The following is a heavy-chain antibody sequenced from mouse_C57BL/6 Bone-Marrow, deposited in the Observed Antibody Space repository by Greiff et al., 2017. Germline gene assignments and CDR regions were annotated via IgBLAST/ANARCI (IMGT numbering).Heavy chain of an antibody. V-gene: IGHV1-4*01. CDR1: GYTFTSYT. CDR2: INPSSGYT. D-gene: IGHD2-4*01. CDR3: TRYPIYYDYTWFAY. Sequence: QVQLQQSGAELARPGASVKMSCKASGYTFTSYTMHWVKQRPGQGLAWIGYINPSSGYTKYNQKFKDKARLTGDKSSSTAYMQLSILTSEDSAVYYCTRYPIYYDYTWFAYWGQGTLVTVSA. J-gene: IGHJ3*01.